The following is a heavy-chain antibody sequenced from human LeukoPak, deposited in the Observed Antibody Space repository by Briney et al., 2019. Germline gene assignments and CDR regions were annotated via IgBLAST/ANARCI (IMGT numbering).Heavy chain of an antibody. V-gene: IGHV3-30*02. CDR1: GFTFSSYG. D-gene: IGHD1-14*01. CDR2: IRYDGSNK. J-gene: IGHJ4*02. CDR3: AKERDTEPLYYFDY. Sequence: PGGSLRLSCAASGFTFSSYGMHWVRQAPGKGLEWVAFIRYDGSNKYYADSVKGRFTISRDNSKNTLYLQMNSLRAEDTAVYYCAKERDTEPLYYFDYWGQGTLVTVSS.